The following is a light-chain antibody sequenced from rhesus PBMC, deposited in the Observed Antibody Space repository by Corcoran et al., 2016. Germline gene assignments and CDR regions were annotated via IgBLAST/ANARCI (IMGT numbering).Light chain of an antibody. CDR2: DVS. J-gene: IGLJ1*01. CDR1: SSDIGGYNY. V-gene: IGLV2-23*01. Sequence: QAALTQPPSVSGSPGQSVTISCTGTSSDIGGYNYVSWYQQHPGKAPKLMIYDVSKRPSGVSDRFSGSKSGNTASLTISGLQAEDEADYYGNSYAGNNTFIFGGGTRLTVL. CDR3: NSYAGNNTFI.